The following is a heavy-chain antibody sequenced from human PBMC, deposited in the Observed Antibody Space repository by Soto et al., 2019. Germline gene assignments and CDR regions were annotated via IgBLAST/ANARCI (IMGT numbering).Heavy chain of an antibody. D-gene: IGHD2-2*01. Sequence: SETLSLTCAVYGGSFSGYYWSWIRQPPGKGLEWIGEINHSGSTNYNPSLKSRVTISVDTSKNQFSLKLSSVTAADTAVYYCARGLGARRVPAAIGRPKTTYFDYWGQGTLVTVSS. CDR2: INHSGST. CDR3: ARGLGARRVPAAIGRPKTTYFDY. V-gene: IGHV4-34*01. CDR1: GGSFSGYY. J-gene: IGHJ4*02.